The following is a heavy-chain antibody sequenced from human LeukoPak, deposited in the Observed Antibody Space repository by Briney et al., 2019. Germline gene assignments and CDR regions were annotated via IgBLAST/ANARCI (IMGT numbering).Heavy chain of an antibody. CDR3: ARGPIRGGYNWFDP. D-gene: IGHD2-15*01. CDR2: IDPRGGST. J-gene: IGHJ5*02. Sequence: AAVKVSCKASGYIFTSYYIHWVRQAPGQGLEWMGRIDPRGGSTSYPQRFQGRVTLTRDTSTTTVYMELSSLRSDDTAVYYCARGPIRGGYNWFDPWVQGTLVTVPS. CDR1: GYIFTSYY. V-gene: IGHV1-46*01.